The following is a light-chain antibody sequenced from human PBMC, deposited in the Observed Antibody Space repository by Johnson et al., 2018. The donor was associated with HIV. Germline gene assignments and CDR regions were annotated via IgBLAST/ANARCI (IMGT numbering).Light chain of an antibody. CDR3: GTWDSSVTRYV. CDR1: SSNIGNNY. V-gene: IGLV1-51*01. J-gene: IGLJ1*01. CDR2: DNN. Sequence: QSVLTQPPSVSAAPGQKVTISCSGSSSNIGNNYVSWYQQLPGTAPKLLIYDNNKRPSGIPDRFSGSKSGTSATLGITGLQNGAEADYSCGTWDSSVTRYVFGTGTKVTVL.